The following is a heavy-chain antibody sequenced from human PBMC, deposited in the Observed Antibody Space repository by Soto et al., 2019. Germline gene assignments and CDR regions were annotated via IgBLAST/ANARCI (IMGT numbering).Heavy chain of an antibody. CDR2: ISYDETNI. CDR3: ARGASDFWGAYPEIHFFDY. CDR1: EFTFSTYP. J-gene: IGHJ4*01. D-gene: IGHD3-3*01. V-gene: IGHV3-30-3*01. Sequence: HPGVSLRLSCAASEFTFSTYPMHWVRQAPGKGLEWVAVISYDETNIYYADSVKGRFTISRDNSKNTLYLQMNNLRADDTAVYYCARGASDFWGAYPEIHFFDYWGHGTLVTVSS.